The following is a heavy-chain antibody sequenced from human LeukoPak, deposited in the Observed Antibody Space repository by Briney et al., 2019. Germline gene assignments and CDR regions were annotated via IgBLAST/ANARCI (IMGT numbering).Heavy chain of an antibody. CDR2: IKQDGSEK. CDR1: GFTFSSYW. V-gene: IGHV3-7*04. J-gene: IGHJ4*02. Sequence: PGGSLRLSCAASGFTFSSYWMSWVRQAPGKGLEWVANIKQDGSEKYYVDSVKGRFTISRDNAKNSLYLQMNSLRAEDTAVYYCARAVNADYDILTGYYRGAYFDYWGQGTLVTVSS. CDR3: ARAVNADYDILTGYYRGAYFDY. D-gene: IGHD3-9*01.